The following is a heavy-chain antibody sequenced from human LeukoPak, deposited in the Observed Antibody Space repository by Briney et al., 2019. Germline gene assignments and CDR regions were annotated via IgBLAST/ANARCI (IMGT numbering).Heavy chain of an antibody. CDR1: GGSISSSSYY. Sequence: SETLSLTCTVSGGSISSSSYYWGWIRQPPGKGLEWIGSIYYSGSTYYNPSLKSRVTISVDTSKNQFSLKLSSVTAADTAVYYCARFLGAVGAFDIWGQGTMVTVSS. D-gene: IGHD6-19*01. J-gene: IGHJ3*02. V-gene: IGHV4-39*07. CDR2: IYYSGST. CDR3: ARFLGAVGAFDI.